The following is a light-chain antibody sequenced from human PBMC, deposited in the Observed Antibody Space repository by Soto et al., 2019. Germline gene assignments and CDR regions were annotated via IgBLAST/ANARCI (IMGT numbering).Light chain of an antibody. J-gene: IGKJ1*01. V-gene: IGKV3-11*01. CDR2: DAS. CDR3: QQRSNWPPT. CDR1: QSVSSY. Sequence: EIVLTQSPATLSLSPGERATLSCRASQSVSSYLAWYQQKPGQAPRLLIYDASNRASGIPARISGSWSGTDFTLTISSPEPEDFAVYYCQQRSNWPPTFGQGTKVEIK.